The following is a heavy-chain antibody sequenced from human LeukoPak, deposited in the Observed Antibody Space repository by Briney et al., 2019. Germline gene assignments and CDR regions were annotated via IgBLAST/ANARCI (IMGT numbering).Heavy chain of an antibody. J-gene: IGHJ4*02. D-gene: IGHD4-17*01. Sequence: GGSLRLSCAASGFTFSSYGMHWVRQAPGKGLEWVAVIWYDGSNKYYADSVKGRFTISRDNSKNTLYLQMNSLRVEDTAVYYCARSHTVTTGYLDYWGQGTLVTVSS. V-gene: IGHV3-33*01. CDR2: IWYDGSNK. CDR3: ARSHTVTTGYLDY. CDR1: GFTFSSYG.